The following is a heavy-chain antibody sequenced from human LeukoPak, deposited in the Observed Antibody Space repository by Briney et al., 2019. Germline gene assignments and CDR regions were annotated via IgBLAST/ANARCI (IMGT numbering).Heavy chain of an antibody. CDR2: ISAYNGNT. D-gene: IGHD3-3*01. CDR1: GYTFTSYG. J-gene: IGHJ4*02. CDR3: ARGGFTIFGVGYFDY. Sequence: ASVKVSSKASGYTFTSYGISWVRQAPGQGLEWMGWISAYNGNTNYAQKLQGRVTMTTDTSTSIAYMELRSLRSDDTAVYYWARGGFTIFGVGYFDYWGQGTLVTVSS. V-gene: IGHV1-18*01.